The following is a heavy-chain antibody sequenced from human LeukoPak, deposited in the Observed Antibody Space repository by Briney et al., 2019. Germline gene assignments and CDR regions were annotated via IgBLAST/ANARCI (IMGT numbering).Heavy chain of an antibody. V-gene: IGHV1-2*06. CDR1: GYTFTSYD. J-gene: IGHJ5*02. CDR3: ARLCRGATAWFDP. D-gene: IGHD2-2*01. CDR2: INPNSGGT. Sequence: ASVKVSCKASGYTFTSYDINWVRQATGQGLEWMGRINPNSGGTNYAQKFQGRVTMTRDTSISTAYMELSRLRSDDTAVYYCARLCRGATAWFDPWGQGTLVTVSS.